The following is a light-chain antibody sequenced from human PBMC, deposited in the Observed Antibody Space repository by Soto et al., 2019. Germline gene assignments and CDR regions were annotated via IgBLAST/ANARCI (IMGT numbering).Light chain of an antibody. Sequence: DIQMTQSPSTLSASVGDRITITCRASQSISNWLAWYQQKPGKAPKLLIYDASSLESGVPSRFSGSGSGTEFTLTISSLQPDDFATYYCKQYNSRSITFGQGTRLEIK. V-gene: IGKV1-5*01. CDR1: QSISNW. CDR3: KQYNSRSIT. J-gene: IGKJ5*01. CDR2: DAS.